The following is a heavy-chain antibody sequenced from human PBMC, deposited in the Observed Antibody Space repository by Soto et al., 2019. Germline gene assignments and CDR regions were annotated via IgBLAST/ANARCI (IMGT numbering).Heavy chain of an antibody. V-gene: IGHV3-11*06. CDR2: ISPGSRYP. Sequence: LRLSCAGSGFTFGDSYMSWIRQAPGKGLEWPSYISPGSRYPAYADSVKGRFTISRDNAKRSLYLQMMSLTAEDTAIYYCVRGGGGGLFDPWGQGTMVTVSS. D-gene: IGHD2-15*01. CDR1: GFTFGDSY. J-gene: IGHJ5*02. CDR3: VRGGGGGLFDP.